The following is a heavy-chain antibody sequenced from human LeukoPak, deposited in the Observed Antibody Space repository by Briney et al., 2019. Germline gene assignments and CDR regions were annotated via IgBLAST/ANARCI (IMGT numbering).Heavy chain of an antibody. V-gene: IGHV4-59*01. CDR3: ECYGSGRGNYYMDV. Sequence: SETLSLTCTVSGGSISSYYWSWIRQPPGKGLEWIGYIYYSGSTNYNPSLKSRVTISVDTSKNQFSLKLSSVTAADTAVYYCECYGSGRGNYYMDVWGKGTTVTVSS. CDR2: IYYSGST. J-gene: IGHJ6*03. CDR1: GGSISSYY. D-gene: IGHD3-10*01.